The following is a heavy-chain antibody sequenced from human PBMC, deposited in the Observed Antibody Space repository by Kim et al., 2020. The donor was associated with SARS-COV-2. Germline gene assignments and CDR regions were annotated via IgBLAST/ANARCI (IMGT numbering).Heavy chain of an antibody. D-gene: IGHD6-13*01. Sequence: SQTLSLTCAISGDSVSSNSAAWNWIRQSPSRGLEWLGRTYYRSKWYNDYAVSVKSRITINPDTSKNQFSLQLNSVTPEDTAVYYCARGLTSIAAAGTRNNWFDPWGQGTLVTVSS. CDR3: ARGLTSIAAAGTRNNWFDP. V-gene: IGHV6-1*01. J-gene: IGHJ5*02. CDR1: GDSVSSNSAA. CDR2: TYYRSKWYN.